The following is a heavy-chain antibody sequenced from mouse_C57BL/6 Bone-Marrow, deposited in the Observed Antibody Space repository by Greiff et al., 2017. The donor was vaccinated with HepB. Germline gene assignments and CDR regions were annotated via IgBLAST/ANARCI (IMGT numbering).Heavy chain of an antibody. Sequence: EVHLVESGGGLVQPGGSLSLSCAASGFTFTDYYMSWVRQPPGKALEWLGFIRNKANGYTTEYSASVKGRFTISRDNSQSILYLQMNALRAEDTAAYYCARYPSDYYGIGGSAMDYWGQGTSVTVSS. CDR3: ARYPSDYYGIGGSAMDY. J-gene: IGHJ4*01. V-gene: IGHV7-3*01. D-gene: IGHD1-1*01. CDR1: GFTFTDYY. CDR2: IRNKANGYTT.